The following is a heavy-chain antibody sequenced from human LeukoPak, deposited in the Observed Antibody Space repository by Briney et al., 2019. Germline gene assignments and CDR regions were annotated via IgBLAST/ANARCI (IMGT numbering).Heavy chain of an antibody. CDR1: GFTFSSYG. J-gene: IGHJ6*02. D-gene: IGHD3-9*01. CDR2: IWYDGSNK. CDR3: ARDLNYDILTGGYYYYGMDV. Sequence: GGSLRLSCAASGFTFSSYGMHWVRQAPGKGLERVAVIWYDGSNKYYADSVKGRFTISRDNSKNTLYLQMNSLRAEDTAVYYCARDLNYDILTGGYYYYGMDVWGQGTTVTVSS. V-gene: IGHV3-33*01.